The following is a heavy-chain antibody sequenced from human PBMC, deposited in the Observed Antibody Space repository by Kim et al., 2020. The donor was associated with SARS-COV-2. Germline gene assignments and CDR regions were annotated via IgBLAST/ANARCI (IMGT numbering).Heavy chain of an antibody. CDR1: GYTFTSYD. CDR2: MNPNSGNT. D-gene: IGHD6-19*01. Sequence: ASVKVSCKASGYTFTSYDINWVRQATGQGLEWMGWMNPNSGNTGYAQKFQGRVTMTRNTSISTAYMELSSLRSEDTAVYYCARGVAVAGRTPVGYWGQGTLVTVSS. J-gene: IGHJ4*02. CDR3: ARGVAVAGRTPVGY. V-gene: IGHV1-8*01.